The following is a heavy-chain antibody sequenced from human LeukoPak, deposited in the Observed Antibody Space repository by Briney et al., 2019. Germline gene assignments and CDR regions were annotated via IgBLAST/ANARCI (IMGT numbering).Heavy chain of an antibody. CDR1: GLTFSIYW. CDR3: ARGRVRADY. CDR2: INRDGGST. J-gene: IGHJ4*02. V-gene: IGHV3-74*01. Sequence: GGSLRLSCAASGLTFSIYWMHWVRHAPGKGLVWVSRINRDGGSTNYADSVKGRFTISRDNAKNTLYLQMNSLRAEDTAVYYCARGRVRADYWGQGTLVTVSS.